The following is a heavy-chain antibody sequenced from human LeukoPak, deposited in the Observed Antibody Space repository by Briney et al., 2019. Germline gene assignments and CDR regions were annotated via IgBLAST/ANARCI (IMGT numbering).Heavy chain of an antibody. D-gene: IGHD4-17*01. Sequence: GGSLRLSCAASGFTFSSYGMHWVRQAPGKGLEWVAFIRYDGSTKYYVESVKGRFTISRDNSKNTLYLQMNSLRAEDTAVYYCAKDGKIYGDLGGGWLDPWGQGTLVTVSS. CDR1: GFTFSSYG. CDR3: AKDGKIYGDLGGGWLDP. CDR2: IRYDGSTK. V-gene: IGHV3-30*02. J-gene: IGHJ5*02.